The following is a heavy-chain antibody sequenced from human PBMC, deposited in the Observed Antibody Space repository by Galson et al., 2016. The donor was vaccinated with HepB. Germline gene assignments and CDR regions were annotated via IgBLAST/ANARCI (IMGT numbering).Heavy chain of an antibody. J-gene: IGHJ4*02. V-gene: IGHV3-53*01. CDR1: NFIVNDIF. CDR3: ARGVGDY. CDR2: IYDAGSA. Sequence: SLRLSCAASNFIVNDIFLSWVRQAPGTGLEWVSLIYDAGSAYYADSVKGRFTPSRDKSSNILYLQMSNLRADDTAIYYCARGVGDYWGQGSLVSVST.